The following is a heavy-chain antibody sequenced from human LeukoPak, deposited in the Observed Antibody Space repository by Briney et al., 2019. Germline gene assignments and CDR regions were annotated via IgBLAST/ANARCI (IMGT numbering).Heavy chain of an antibody. CDR1: GYTFTGYY. Sequence: GASVKVSCKASGYTFTGYYMHWVRQAPGQGLECMGWINPNSGATNYAQKFQGRVTMTRDTSISTAYMELSRLRSDDTAVYYCARDFQGYCGGGSCHWGFDPWGQGTLVTVSS. J-gene: IGHJ5*02. V-gene: IGHV1-2*02. CDR3: ARDFQGYCGGGSCHWGFDP. CDR2: INPNSGAT. D-gene: IGHD2-15*01.